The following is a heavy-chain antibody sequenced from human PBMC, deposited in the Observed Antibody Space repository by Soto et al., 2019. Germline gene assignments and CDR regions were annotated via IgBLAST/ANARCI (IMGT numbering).Heavy chain of an antibody. CDR1: GYTFTSYA. Sequence: GASLKVFCTASGYTFTSYAMHWVRQAPGQRLEWMGWINAGNGNTKYSQKFQGRVTITRDTSASTAYLELSSLRSDDSAVYFCARRKERSGPYYLDLWGQGTQVTVSS. CDR2: INAGNGNT. J-gene: IGHJ4*02. V-gene: IGHV1-3*01. CDR3: ARRKERSGPYYLDL. D-gene: IGHD6-25*01.